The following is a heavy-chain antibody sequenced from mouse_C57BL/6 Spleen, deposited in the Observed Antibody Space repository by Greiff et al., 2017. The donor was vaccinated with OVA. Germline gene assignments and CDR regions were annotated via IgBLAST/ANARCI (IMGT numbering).Heavy chain of an antibody. CDR2: INPCSGGT. CDR1: GYTFTSYC. V-gene: IGHV1-53*01. J-gene: IGHJ3*01. CDR3: GRIGYYGDY. Sequence: VQLQQPGPELVKPGDSVKLSCKASGYTFTSYCMHWVKQRPGHGLEWIGNINPCSGGTNYSENFKSKATLTVDQSSRTAYMQLSSLPSEDSADYECGRIGYYGDYWGQGTLVTVSA. D-gene: IGHD1-2*01.